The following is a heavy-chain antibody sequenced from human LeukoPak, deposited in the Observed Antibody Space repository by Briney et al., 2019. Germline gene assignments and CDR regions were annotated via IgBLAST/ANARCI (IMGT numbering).Heavy chain of an antibody. V-gene: IGHV4-39*01. CDR3: ARHGSIAALLWFDP. D-gene: IGHD6-6*01. J-gene: IGHJ5*02. Sequence: PSETLSLTCTVSGGSISSSSYYWGWIRQPPGKGLEWIGSIYYSGSTYYNPSLKSRVTISVDTSKNQFSLELSSVTAADTAVYYCARHGSIAALLWFDPWGQGTLVTVSS. CDR2: IYYSGST. CDR1: GGSISSSSYY.